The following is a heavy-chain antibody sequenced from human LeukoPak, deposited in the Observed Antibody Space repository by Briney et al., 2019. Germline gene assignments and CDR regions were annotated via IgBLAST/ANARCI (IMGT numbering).Heavy chain of an antibody. CDR3: ARDRAPFYDSSGYYYY. V-gene: IGHV1-18*04. CDR1: GYTFTTDY. CDR2: ISAYNGNT. Sequence: ASVKVSCKASGYTFTTDYIHWVRQAPGQGLEWMGWISAYNGNTNYAQKLQGRVTMTTDTSTSTAYMELRSLRSDDTAVYYCARDRAPFYDSSGYYYYWGQGTLVTVSS. J-gene: IGHJ4*02. D-gene: IGHD3-22*01.